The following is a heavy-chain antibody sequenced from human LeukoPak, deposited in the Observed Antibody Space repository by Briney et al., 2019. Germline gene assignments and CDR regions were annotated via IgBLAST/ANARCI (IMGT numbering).Heavy chain of an antibody. Sequence: GGSLRLSCAASGFTFSSYAMSWVRQAPGKGLEWVSAISGSGGSTYYADSVKGRFTISRDNSKSTLYLQMNSLRAEDTAVYYCAKVDRYYYGSGSPYNWFDPWGQGTLVTVSS. CDR1: GFTFSSYA. V-gene: IGHV3-23*01. J-gene: IGHJ5*02. CDR3: AKVDRYYYGSGSPYNWFDP. D-gene: IGHD3-10*01. CDR2: ISGSGGST.